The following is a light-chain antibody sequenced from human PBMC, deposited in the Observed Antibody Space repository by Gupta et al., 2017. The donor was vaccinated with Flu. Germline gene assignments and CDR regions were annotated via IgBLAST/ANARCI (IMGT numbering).Light chain of an antibody. V-gene: IGLV4-69*02. Sequence: QLVLTQSPSASASLGASVKLTCTLSSGHSRNTIAWHQQRPEKGPRYLMKLNSDGSHNKGGGIPDRVSGSSSGAERYLTISSLQSEDEADYYCQTWDTAGNWVFGGGTTLTGL. CDR2: LNSDGSH. CDR1: SGHSRNT. J-gene: IGLJ3*02. CDR3: QTWDTAGNWV.